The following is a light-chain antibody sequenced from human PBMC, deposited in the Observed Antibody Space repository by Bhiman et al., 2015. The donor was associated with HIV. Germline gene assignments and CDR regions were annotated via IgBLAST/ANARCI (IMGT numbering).Light chain of an antibody. CDR1: SSDVGAYNY. Sequence: QSALTQPPSASGSPGQSVTISCTGTSSDVGAYNYVSWYQQRPGEVPKLMISEVSQRPSGVSDRFSGSKSGNSASLTISGLQAQDEADYYCWSYAGTEVFGSGTKVTVL. CDR2: EVS. J-gene: IGLJ1*01. CDR3: WSYAGTEV. V-gene: IGLV2-8*01.